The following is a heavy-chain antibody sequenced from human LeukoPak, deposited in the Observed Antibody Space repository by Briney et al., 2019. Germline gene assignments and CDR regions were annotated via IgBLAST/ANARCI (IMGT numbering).Heavy chain of an antibody. V-gene: IGHV3-11*01. Sequence: GGSLRLSCAASGFTFSDYYMSWTRQAPGKGLEWVSYISSSGSTIYYADSVKGRFTISRDNAKNSLYLQMNSLRAEDTAVYYCARAHTYYDILTGYYTPGAFDIWGQGTMVTVSS. D-gene: IGHD3-9*01. CDR3: ARAHTYYDILTGYYTPGAFDI. CDR1: GFTFSDYY. CDR2: ISSSGSTI. J-gene: IGHJ3*02.